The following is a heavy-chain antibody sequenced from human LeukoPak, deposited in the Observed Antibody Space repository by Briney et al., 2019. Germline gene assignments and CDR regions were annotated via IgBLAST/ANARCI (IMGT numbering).Heavy chain of an antibody. J-gene: IGHJ6*03. D-gene: IGHD2-2*01. CDR1: GGSISSYY. V-gene: IGHV4-4*07. CDR2: IYTSGST. CDR3: ARRVPAAMTYSYYYYYMDV. Sequence: SETLSLTYTVSGGSISSYYWSWIRQPAGKGLEWIGRIYTSGSTNYNPSLKSRVTMSVDTSKNQFSLKLSSVTAADTAVYYCARRVPAAMTYSYYYYYMDVWGKGTTVTISS.